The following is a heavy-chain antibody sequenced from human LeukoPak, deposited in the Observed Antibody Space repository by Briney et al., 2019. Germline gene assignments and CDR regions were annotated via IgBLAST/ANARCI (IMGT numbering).Heavy chain of an antibody. V-gene: IGHV4-39*07. Sequence: PSETLSLTCTVSGGSISSSSYYWGWIRQPPGKGLEWIGSIYYSGSTYYNPSLKSRVTISVDTSKNQFSLKLSSVTAADTAVYYCARDRAYSHFDYWGQGTLVTLYS. J-gene: IGHJ4*02. CDR2: IYYSGST. CDR3: ARDRAYSHFDY. D-gene: IGHD1-26*01. CDR1: GGSISSSSYY.